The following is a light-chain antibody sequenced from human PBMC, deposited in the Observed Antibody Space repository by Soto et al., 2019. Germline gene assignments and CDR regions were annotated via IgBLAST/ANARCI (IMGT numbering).Light chain of an antibody. V-gene: IGKV1-6*01. CDR2: AES. CDR1: QGIRND. Sequence: AIQMTQSPSSLSASVGDRVTITCRASQGIRNDLGWYQQKPGKAPKLLIYAESSLQSGVPSRFIGSGSGTDFTLTISSLQPEDFATYYCLQDYNYPWTFGQGTKVEIK. J-gene: IGKJ1*01. CDR3: LQDYNYPWT.